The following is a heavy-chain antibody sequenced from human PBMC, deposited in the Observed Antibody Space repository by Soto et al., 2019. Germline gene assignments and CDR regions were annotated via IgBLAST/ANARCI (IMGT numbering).Heavy chain of an antibody. CDR3: VRWNGFGDH. J-gene: IGHJ4*02. CDR2: FSGGGGGT. CDR1: GFTLSDYG. D-gene: IGHD1-1*01. V-gene: IGHV3-23*01. Sequence: EVQLLDSGGCLVQPGGSLRLSCAVSGFTLSDYGVTWVRQAPGKGLEWVSGFSGGGGGTFYADSVKGRFTISRDDSKNTAYLQMNGLGVEDTAVYYCVRWNGFGDHWGQGTLVTVSS.